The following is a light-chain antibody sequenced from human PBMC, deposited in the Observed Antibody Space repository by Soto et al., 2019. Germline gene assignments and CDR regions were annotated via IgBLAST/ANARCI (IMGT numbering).Light chain of an antibody. CDR2: NDD. J-gene: IGLJ2*01. CDR3: ASWGDRRRGVV. V-gene: IGLV1-44*01. CDR1: SSNVGSNT. Sequence: QSVLTQPPSASGTPGQRVSISCSGNSSNVGSNTVNWYRQVPGTAPKLLIFNDDRRPSGVPDRFSGSKSGSSASLAISGLQSEDEANYYCASWGDRRRGVVFGGGTKLTVL.